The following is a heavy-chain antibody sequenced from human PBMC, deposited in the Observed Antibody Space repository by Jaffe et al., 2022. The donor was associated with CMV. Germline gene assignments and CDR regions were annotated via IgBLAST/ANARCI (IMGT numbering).Heavy chain of an antibody. Sequence: QVQLVESGGGVVQPGRSLRLSCAASGFTFSSYGMHWVRQAPGKGLEWVAVIWYDGSNKYYADSVKGRFTISRDNSKNTLYLQMNSLRAEDTAVYYCARVPIPYFDYGDSQGWFDPWGQGTLVTVSS. CDR1: GFTFSSYG. CDR2: IWYDGSNK. CDR3: ARVPIPYFDYGDSQGWFDP. D-gene: IGHD4-17*01. V-gene: IGHV3-33*08. J-gene: IGHJ5*02.